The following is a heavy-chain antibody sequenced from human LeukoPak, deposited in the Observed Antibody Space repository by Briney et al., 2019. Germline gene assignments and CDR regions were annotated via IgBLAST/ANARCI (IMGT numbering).Heavy chain of an antibody. CDR3: ARDQAYYDFWSGYYPLDY. CDR1: GGSISSGDYY. Sequence: SETLSLTCTVSGGSISSGDYYWSWIRQPPGKGLEWIGYIYYSGSTYYNPSLKSRVTISVDTSKNQFSLKLSSVTAADTAVYYCARDQAYYDFWSGYYPLDYWGQGTLVTVSS. V-gene: IGHV4-30-4*01. CDR2: IYYSGST. D-gene: IGHD3-3*01. J-gene: IGHJ4*02.